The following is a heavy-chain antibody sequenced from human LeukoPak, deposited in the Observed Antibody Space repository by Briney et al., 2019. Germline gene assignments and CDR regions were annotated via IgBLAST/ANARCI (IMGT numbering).Heavy chain of an antibody. Sequence: SETLSLTCTVSGGSISSGSCYWSWIRQPAGEGLEWIGRIYTSGSTNYNPSLKSRVTISVDTSKNQFSLKLSSVTAADTAVYYCARDQGRLVWGQGTLVTVSS. J-gene: IGHJ4*02. V-gene: IGHV4-61*02. D-gene: IGHD3-10*01. CDR1: GGSISSGSCY. CDR2: IYTSGST. CDR3: ARDQGRLV.